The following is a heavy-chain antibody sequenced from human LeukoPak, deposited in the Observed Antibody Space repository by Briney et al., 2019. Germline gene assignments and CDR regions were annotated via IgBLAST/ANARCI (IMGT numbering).Heavy chain of an antibody. J-gene: IGHJ4*02. Sequence: GASVKVSCKASGYTFTSYGISWVRQAPGQGREGMGWISAYNGNTNYAQKPQGRVTMTTDTSTSTAYMELRSLRSDDTAVYYCATYSGYPITRDYWGQGTLVTVSS. CDR3: ATYSGYPITRDY. D-gene: IGHD5-12*01. V-gene: IGHV1-18*01. CDR1: GYTFTSYG. CDR2: ISAYNGNT.